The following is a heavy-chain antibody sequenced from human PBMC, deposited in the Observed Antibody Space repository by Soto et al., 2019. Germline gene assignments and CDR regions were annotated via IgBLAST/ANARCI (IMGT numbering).Heavy chain of an antibody. D-gene: IGHD2-21*01. Sequence: PSEALSLTCTVSGDSIRNNHWSWIRQPPGKDLEYIGFVYYSGGSNYNPSLKSRATMSTDTSSNQVSLKLNSVTAADTAVYYCARAVVPATCCALDLWGHGTVVTVSS. CDR2: VYYSGGS. V-gene: IGHV4-59*01. CDR3: ARAVVPATCCALDL. CDR1: GDSIRNNH. J-gene: IGHJ3*01.